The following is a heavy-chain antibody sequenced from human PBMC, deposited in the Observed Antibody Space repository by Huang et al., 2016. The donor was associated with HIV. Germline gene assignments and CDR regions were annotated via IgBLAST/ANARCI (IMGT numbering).Heavy chain of an antibody. Sequence: QVQLVQSGAEVKTPGASVKVSCKASGYKFISYDISWVRQAPGQGLEWMGWISVYNGYTNYAQNLQGRVTVTTETSTNTAYLELRDLRSDDTAIYYCARDFSSGWLDYWGQGTLVIVSS. V-gene: IGHV1-18*01. D-gene: IGHD6-19*01. CDR3: ARDFSSGWLDY. CDR2: ISVYNGYT. CDR1: GYKFISYD. J-gene: IGHJ4*02.